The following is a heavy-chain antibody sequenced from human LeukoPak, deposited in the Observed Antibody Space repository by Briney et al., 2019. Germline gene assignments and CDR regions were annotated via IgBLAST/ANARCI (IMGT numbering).Heavy chain of an antibody. CDR3: AKSDVGGYEAHDAFDI. V-gene: IGHV3-48*02. CDR2: ISSSSSTI. CDR1: GFTFSSYS. J-gene: IGHJ3*02. D-gene: IGHD3-22*01. Sequence: GGSLRLSCAASGFTFSSYSMNWVRQAPGKGLGWVSYISSSSSTIYYADSVKGRFTISRDNAKNSLYLQMNSLRDEDTAVYYCAKSDVGGYEAHDAFDIWGQGTMVTVSS.